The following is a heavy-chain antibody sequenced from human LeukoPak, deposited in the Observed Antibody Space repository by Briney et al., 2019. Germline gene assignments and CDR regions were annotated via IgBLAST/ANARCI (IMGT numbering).Heavy chain of an antibody. V-gene: IGHV4-59*11. D-gene: IGHD2-15*01. CDR3: ARGALPYCSGGSCYSIPVDDP. CDR1: GGSISSHY. CDR2: IYYSGST. J-gene: IGHJ5*02. Sequence: PSETLSLTCTVSGGSISSHYWSWIRQPPGKGLEWIGYIYYSGSTNYNPSPKSRVTISVDTSKNQFSLKLSSVTAADTAVYYCARGALPYCSGGSCYSIPVDDPWGQGTLVTVSS.